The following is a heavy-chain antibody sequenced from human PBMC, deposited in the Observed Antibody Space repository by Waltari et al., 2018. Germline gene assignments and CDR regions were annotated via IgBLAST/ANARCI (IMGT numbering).Heavy chain of an antibody. V-gene: IGHV3-30*02. CDR2: IPYDGSNK. CDR3: GGYAIVDY. CDR1: GFTFSTYG. J-gene: IGHJ4*02. Sequence: QVQLVESGGGVVQPGGSLRLSCAASGFTFSTYGMHWVRQAPGKGLEWVAFIPYDGSNKYYADSVKGRFTISRDNSKNTLYPQMNSLRAEDTAVYYCGGYAIVDYWGQGTLVTVSS. D-gene: IGHD3-22*01.